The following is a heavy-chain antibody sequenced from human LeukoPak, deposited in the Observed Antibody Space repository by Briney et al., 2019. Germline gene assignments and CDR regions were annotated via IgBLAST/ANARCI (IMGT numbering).Heavy chain of an antibody. V-gene: IGHV3-74*01. CDR1: GFTFSSNW. J-gene: IGHJ6*02. D-gene: IGHD6-13*01. CDR2: INTDGSIT. Sequence: PGGSLRLSCAASGFTFSSNWMHWVRQAPGKGLVWVSRINTDGSITNYADSVKGRFTISRDNAKNTLYLQMNSLRAEDTAVYYCARDISSSWSEGQDVWGQGTTVTVSS. CDR3: ARDISSSWSEGQDV.